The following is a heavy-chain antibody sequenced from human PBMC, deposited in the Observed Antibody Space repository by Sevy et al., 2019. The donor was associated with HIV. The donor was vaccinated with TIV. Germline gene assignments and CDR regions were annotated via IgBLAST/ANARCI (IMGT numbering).Heavy chain of an antibody. CDR1: GYIFIDYY. CDR3: VRVSFRNYFDH. J-gene: IGHJ4*02. Sequence: ASVKVSCKASGYIFIDYYMHWVRQAPGQGLEWMGRINPNNGGTNYTQKVQGRVTMTRDTSITTVYMELSSLRADDTAVYYCVRVSFRNYFDHWGQGTLVTGSS. V-gene: IGHV1-2*06. CDR2: INPNNGGT.